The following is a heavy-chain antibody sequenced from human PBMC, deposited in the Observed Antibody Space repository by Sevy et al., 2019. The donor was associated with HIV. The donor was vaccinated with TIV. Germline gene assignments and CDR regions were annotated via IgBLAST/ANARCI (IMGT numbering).Heavy chain of an antibody. J-gene: IGHJ3*02. CDR1: GFTVSSNY. CDR2: IYSGGST. Sequence: GGSLRLSCAASGFTVSSNYMSWVRQAPGKGLEWVSVIYSGGSTYYADSVKGRFTISRDNSKNTLYLQMNSLRAKDTAVYYCTSRDGYNWDAFDIWGQGTMVTVSS. V-gene: IGHV3-53*01. D-gene: IGHD1-1*01. CDR3: TSRDGYNWDAFDI.